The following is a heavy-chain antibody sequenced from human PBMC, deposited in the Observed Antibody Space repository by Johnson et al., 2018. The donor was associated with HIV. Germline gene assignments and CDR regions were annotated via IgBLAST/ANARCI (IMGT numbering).Heavy chain of an antibody. Sequence: QVQLVESGGDLIKPGGSLRLSCAASNFTFKDYYMNWIRQTPGKGLEWVSYISSSGGTIYYADSVKGRFTISRDNSKNTLYLQMNSLRAEDTAVYYCAKDEALGWELDPDAFDIWGQGTMVTVSS. CDR1: NFTFKDYY. D-gene: IGHD1-26*01. V-gene: IGHV3-11*04. CDR2: ISSSGGTI. J-gene: IGHJ3*02. CDR3: AKDEALGWELDPDAFDI.